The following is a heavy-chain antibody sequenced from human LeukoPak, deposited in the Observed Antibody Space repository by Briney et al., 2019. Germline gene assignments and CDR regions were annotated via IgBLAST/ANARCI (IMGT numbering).Heavy chain of an antibody. CDR3: ARRTMVRGVYDAFDI. Sequence: SETLSLTCTVSGGSISSYYWSWIRQPPGKGLEWIGYIYYSGSTNYNPSLKSRVTISVDTSKNQFSLKLSSVTAADTAVYYCARRTMVRGVYDAFDIWGRGTMVTVSS. J-gene: IGHJ3*02. D-gene: IGHD3-10*01. V-gene: IGHV4-59*08. CDR1: GGSISSYY. CDR2: IYYSGST.